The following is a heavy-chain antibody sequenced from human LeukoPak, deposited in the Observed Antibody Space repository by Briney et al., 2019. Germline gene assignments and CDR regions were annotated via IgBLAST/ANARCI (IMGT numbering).Heavy chain of an antibody. CDR2: ISGSGGST. CDR1: GFTFSNYA. V-gene: IGHV3-23*01. Sequence: GGSLRLSCAASGFTFSNYAMSWVRQAPGKGLEWVSAISGSGGSTYYADSVKGRFTISRDNSKNTLYLQMNSLRAEDTAVYYCARDRVSYYYDSSDYWGLGTLVTVSS. J-gene: IGHJ4*02. CDR3: ARDRVSYYYDSSDY. D-gene: IGHD3-22*01.